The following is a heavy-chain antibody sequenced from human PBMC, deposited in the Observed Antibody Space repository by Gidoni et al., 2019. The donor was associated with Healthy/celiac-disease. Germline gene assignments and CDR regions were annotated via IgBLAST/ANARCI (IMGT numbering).Heavy chain of an antibody. Sequence: QVQLVESGGGVVQPGRSLRLSCAASGFTFSSYGMHWVRQAPGKGLEWVAVIWYDGSNKYYADSVKGRFTISRDNSKNTLYLQMNSLRAEDTAVYYCARDSSSSWSGRFDYWGQGTLVTVSS. D-gene: IGHD6-13*01. CDR3: ARDSSSSWSGRFDY. CDR1: GFTFSSYG. J-gene: IGHJ4*02. V-gene: IGHV3-33*01. CDR2: IWYDGSNK.